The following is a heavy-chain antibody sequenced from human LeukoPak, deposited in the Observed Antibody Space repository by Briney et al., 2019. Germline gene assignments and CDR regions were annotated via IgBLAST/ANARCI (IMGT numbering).Heavy chain of an antibody. D-gene: IGHD3-22*01. CDR3: ARGIDYYDSSGPHAAFDI. Sequence: ASVKVSCKASGGTFSSYAISWVRQAPGQGLEWMGGIIPIFGTANYAQEFQGRVTITTDESTCTAYMELSSLRSEDTAVYYCARGIDYYDSSGPHAAFDIWGQGTMVTVSS. J-gene: IGHJ3*02. V-gene: IGHV1-69*05. CDR2: IIPIFGTA. CDR1: GGTFSSYA.